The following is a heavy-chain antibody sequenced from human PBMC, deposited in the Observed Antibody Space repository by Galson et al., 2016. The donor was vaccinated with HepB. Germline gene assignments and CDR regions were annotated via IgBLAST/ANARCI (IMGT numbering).Heavy chain of an antibody. J-gene: IGHJ1*01. CDR3: AKDPYAVVSRPEYFQH. D-gene: IGHD2-2*01. V-gene: IGHV3-30*18. CDR2: ISHDGNNK. Sequence: SLRLSCAASGFTFSSYGIHWVRQAPGKGLEWVAVISHDGNNKFYADSVKGRFTISRDNSKNNLFLQLNSLRAEDTAVYYCAKDPYAVVSRPEYFQHWGHGTLVTVSS. CDR1: GFTFSSYG.